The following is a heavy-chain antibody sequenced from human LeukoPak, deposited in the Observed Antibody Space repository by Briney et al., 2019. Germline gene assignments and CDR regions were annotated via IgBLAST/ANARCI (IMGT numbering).Heavy chain of an antibody. CDR3: ARVRQSLAAAGKVFDY. CDR2: IYYSGST. J-gene: IGHJ4*02. Sequence: SETLSLTCTVSGGSISSYYWSWIRQPPGKGLEWLGYIYYSGSTNYNPSLKSRVTISVDTSKNQFSLKLSSVTAADTAVYYCARVRQSLAAAGKVFDYWGQGTLVTVSS. D-gene: IGHD6-13*01. CDR1: GGSISSYY. V-gene: IGHV4-59*01.